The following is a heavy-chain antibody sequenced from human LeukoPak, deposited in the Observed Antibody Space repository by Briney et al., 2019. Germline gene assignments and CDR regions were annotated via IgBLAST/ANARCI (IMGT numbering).Heavy chain of an antibody. CDR2: IYYSGST. D-gene: IGHD3-3*01. Sequence: KPSETLSLTCTVSGGSISNYYWSWIRQPPGKGLEWIGYIYYSGSTNYNPSLKSRVTISVDTSKNQFSLKLSSVTAADTAVYYRARERRITIFGVVIRDAFDIWGQGTTVTVSS. J-gene: IGHJ3*02. V-gene: IGHV4-59*01. CDR1: GGSISNYY. CDR3: ARERRITIFGVVIRDAFDI.